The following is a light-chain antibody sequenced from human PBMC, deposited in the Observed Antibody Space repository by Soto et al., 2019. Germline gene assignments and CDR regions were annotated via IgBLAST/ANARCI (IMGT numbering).Light chain of an antibody. CDR2: ASS. CDR3: QQYDTAPFT. J-gene: IGKJ3*01. CDR1: QGVTYY. Sequence: DLQMTQSPSSLSASVGDRVTITCRASQGVTYYLAWYHQKPGKAPSLLIYASSTLHSGVPSRFSGSGSGPDFTLTISGLQPEDIGTYYCQQYDTAPFTCGPGTKVNIK. V-gene: IGKV1-27*01.